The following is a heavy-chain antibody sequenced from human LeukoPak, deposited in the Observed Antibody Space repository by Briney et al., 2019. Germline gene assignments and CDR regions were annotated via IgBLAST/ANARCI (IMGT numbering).Heavy chain of an antibody. J-gene: IGHJ6*03. CDR2: ISGSGGST. CDR1: RFTFSSYA. Sequence: GGSLRLSCAASRFTFSSYAMSWVRQAPGKGLEWVSAISGSGGSTYYADSVKGRFTISRDNSKNTLYLQMNSLRAEDTAVYYCAKEGTAMPRGYYYYYMDVWGKGTTVTVSS. CDR3: AKEGTAMPRGYYYYYMDV. D-gene: IGHD5-18*01. V-gene: IGHV3-23*01.